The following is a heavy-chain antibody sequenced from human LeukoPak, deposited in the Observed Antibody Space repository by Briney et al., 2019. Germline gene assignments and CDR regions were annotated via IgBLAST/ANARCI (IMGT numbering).Heavy chain of an antibody. CDR3: ARDEGRWTQLPNDYYYYYMDV. D-gene: IGHD2-2*01. Sequence: SVKVSCKASGGTFKFYSISWVRQAPGQGLEWMGGIIPMFVTANYAQKFQGRVTITADESTSTAYMELSSLRSEDTAVYYCARDEGRWTQLPNDYYYYYMDVWGKGTTVTVSS. CDR2: IIPMFVTA. J-gene: IGHJ6*03. V-gene: IGHV1-69*13. CDR1: GGTFKFYS.